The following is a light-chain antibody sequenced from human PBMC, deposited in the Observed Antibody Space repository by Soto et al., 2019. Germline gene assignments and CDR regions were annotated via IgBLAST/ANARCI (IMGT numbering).Light chain of an antibody. CDR3: QQYNNWPPIT. J-gene: IGKJ5*01. Sequence: EIVSTQSPATLSLSPGERATLSCRASQSVINYLAWYQQKPGQAPRLLIYDTSNRATGIPARFSGSGSGTDFTLIISSLEPEDFAVYYCQQYNNWPPITLGQGTRLEIK. CDR1: QSVINY. V-gene: IGKV3-11*01. CDR2: DTS.